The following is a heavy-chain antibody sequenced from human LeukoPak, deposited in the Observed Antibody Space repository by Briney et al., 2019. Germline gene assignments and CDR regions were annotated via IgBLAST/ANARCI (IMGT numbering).Heavy chain of an antibody. V-gene: IGHV1-2*02. D-gene: IGHD4-11*01. CDR3: ARDSHTTKNDFDI. CDR1: GYTFNDYY. Sequence: ASVKVSCKASGYTFNDYYMHWARQAPGQGLEWMGWINPNSGTNYAQKFQGRVTLTRDTSISTAYMDLSRLTSDDTAVYYCARDSHTTKNDFDIWGQGTMVIVSS. CDR2: INPNSGT. J-gene: IGHJ3*02.